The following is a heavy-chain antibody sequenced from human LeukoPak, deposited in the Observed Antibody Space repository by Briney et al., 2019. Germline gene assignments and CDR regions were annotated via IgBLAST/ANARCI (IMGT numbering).Heavy chain of an antibody. Sequence: SETLSLTCTASGGSISSSSYYWGWIRQPPGKGLEWIGSIYYSGSTYYNPSLKSRVTISVDTSKNQFSLKLSSVTAADTAVYYCARRVSRERRYYFDYWGQGTLVTVSS. CDR2: IYYSGST. CDR3: ARRVSRERRYYFDY. D-gene: IGHD1-1*01. V-gene: IGHV4-39*01. J-gene: IGHJ4*02. CDR1: GGSISSSSYY.